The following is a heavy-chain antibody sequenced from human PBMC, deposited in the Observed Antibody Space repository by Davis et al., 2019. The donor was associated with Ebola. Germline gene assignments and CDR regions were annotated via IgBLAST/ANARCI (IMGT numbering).Heavy chain of an antibody. D-gene: IGHD1-26*01. CDR3: ARVRDSGSLLPSFAFDY. V-gene: IGHV4-38-2*02. J-gene: IGHJ4*02. CDR1: GYSISSGYY. Sequence: MPSETLSLTCTVSGYSISSGYYWGWIRQPPGKGLQWIGNIYHSGTTYYNPSLKSRVTISVDSSRNQFSLRLSSVTAADRALYYCARVRDSGSLLPSFAFDYWGQGALVSVSS. CDR2: IYHSGTT.